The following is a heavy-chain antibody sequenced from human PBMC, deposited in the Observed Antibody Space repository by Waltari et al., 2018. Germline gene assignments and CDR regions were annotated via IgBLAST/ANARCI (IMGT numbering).Heavy chain of an antibody. Sequence: EVQLVESGGGLIQPGGSLRLYCAASGFTVINNYMTWVRQAPGKGLEWVSLVWSGGDTHYADSVKGRFTISRDNSKNTVYLQMHDLRAEDTAIYYCSRNFHDPQDVWGQGTTVIVS. V-gene: IGHV3-53*01. CDR1: GFTVINNY. J-gene: IGHJ6*02. CDR2: VWSGGDT. CDR3: SRNFHDPQDV. D-gene: IGHD3-3*01.